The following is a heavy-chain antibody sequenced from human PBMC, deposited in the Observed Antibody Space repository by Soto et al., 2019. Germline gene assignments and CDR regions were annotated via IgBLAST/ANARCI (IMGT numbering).Heavy chain of an antibody. CDR3: ASREVDTPMVNYY. J-gene: IGHJ4*02. Sequence: SDTLSPTCEVYGGSLSGYYSIWIRQPPGKGLEWIGEINHSGSTNYNSSLKSRVTLSVDTSNNQFSLKLRSVTAADTAVYYCASREVDTPMVNYYWGQGTLVTVSS. CDR2: INHSGST. CDR1: GGSLSGYY. V-gene: IGHV4-34*01. D-gene: IGHD5-18*01.